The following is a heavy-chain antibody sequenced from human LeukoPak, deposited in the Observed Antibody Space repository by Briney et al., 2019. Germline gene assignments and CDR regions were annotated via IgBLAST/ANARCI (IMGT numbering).Heavy chain of an antibody. D-gene: IGHD6-19*01. CDR3: ARDLGSGWNFDY. J-gene: IGHJ4*02. CDR1: GFTVSSNY. V-gene: IGHV3-53*01. Sequence: GGSLRLSCAASGFTVSSNYMNWVRQAPGNGLEWVSIIYSGGSTYYADSVKGRFTISRDNSKNTLYLQMNSLRAEDTAVYYCARDLGSGWNFDYWGQGTLVTVSS. CDR2: IYSGGST.